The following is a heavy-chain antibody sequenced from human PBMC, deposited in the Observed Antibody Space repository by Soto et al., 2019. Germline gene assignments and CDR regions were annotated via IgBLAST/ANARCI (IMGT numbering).Heavy chain of an antibody. CDR2: IYYSGST. CDR3: ASSLRRGYFQH. V-gene: IGHV4-59*01. Sequence: QVQLQESGPGLVKPSETLSLTCTVSGGSISSYYWSWIRQPPGKGLEWIGYIYYSGSTNYNPSLKSRVTLSVDTSKNQFSLKLSSVTAADTAVYYCASSLRRGYFQHWGQGTLVTVSS. D-gene: IGHD3-16*01. CDR1: GGSISSYY. J-gene: IGHJ1*01.